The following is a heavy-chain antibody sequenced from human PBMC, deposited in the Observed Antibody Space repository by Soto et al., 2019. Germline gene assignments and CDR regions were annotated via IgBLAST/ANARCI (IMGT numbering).Heavy chain of an antibody. J-gene: IGHJ5*02. CDR2: IIPIFGTA. D-gene: IGHD3-3*01. CDR1: GGTFSSYA. Sequence: SVKVSCKASGGTFSSYAISWVRQAPGQGLEWMGGIIPIFGTASYAQKFQGRVTITADESTSTAYMELSSLRSEDTAVYYCARGSIFAVVITPGWFDPWGQGTLVTVSS. V-gene: IGHV1-69*13. CDR3: ARGSIFAVVITPGWFDP.